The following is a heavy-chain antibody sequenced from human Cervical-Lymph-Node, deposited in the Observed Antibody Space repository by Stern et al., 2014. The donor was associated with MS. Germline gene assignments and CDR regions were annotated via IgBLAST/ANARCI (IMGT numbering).Heavy chain of an antibody. D-gene: IGHD6-19*01. CDR2: IWYDGSNK. CDR3: ARPTHSSGWPYYYYYYGMDV. V-gene: IGHV3-33*01. CDR1: GFTFSSYG. J-gene: IGHJ6*02. Sequence: VQLLESGGGVVQPGRSLRLSCAASGFTFSSYGMHWVRQAPGKGLEWVAVIWYDGSNKYYADSVKGRFTISRDNSKNTLYLQMNSLRAEDTAVYYCARPTHSSGWPYYYYYYGMDVWGQGTTVTVSS.